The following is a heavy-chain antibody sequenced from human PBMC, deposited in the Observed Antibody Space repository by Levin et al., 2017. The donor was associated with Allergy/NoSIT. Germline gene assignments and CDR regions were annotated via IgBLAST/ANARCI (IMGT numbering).Heavy chain of an antibody. V-gene: IGHV1-69*13. J-gene: IGHJ6*02. D-gene: IGHD6-6*01. CDR1: GGTFSSYA. Sequence: GASVKVSCKASGGTFSSYAISWVRQAPGQGLEWMGGIIPIFGTARYAQKFQGRVTITADESTSTAYMEMSSLRSEDTAVYYCARVSRSPNKYNYYYNDMDVWGQGTTVTVSS. CDR3: ARVSRSPNKYNYYYNDMDV. CDR2: IIPIFGTA.